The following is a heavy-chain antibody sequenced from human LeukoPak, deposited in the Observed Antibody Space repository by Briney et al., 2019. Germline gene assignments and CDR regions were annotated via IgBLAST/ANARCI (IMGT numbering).Heavy chain of an antibody. CDR1: GFTFSSYG. V-gene: IGHV3-30*18. Sequence: PGRSLRLSCAASGFTFSSYGMHWVRQAPGKGLEWVAIISHDGVNKYYADSVKGRFTISRDSPKNRVLLQMNSLRVEDTALYFCAKVRSPNIVVDGLFDSWGQGTLVAVSS. J-gene: IGHJ4*02. CDR2: ISHDGVNK. D-gene: IGHD3-22*01. CDR3: AKVRSPNIVVDGLFDS.